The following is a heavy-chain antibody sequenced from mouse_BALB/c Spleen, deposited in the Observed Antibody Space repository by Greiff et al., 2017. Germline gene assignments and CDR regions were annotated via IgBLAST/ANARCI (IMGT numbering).Heavy chain of an antibody. Sequence: EVKVVESGGGLVQPGGSRKLSCAASGFTFSSFGMHWVRQAPEKGLEWVAYISSGSSTIYYADTVKGRFTISRDNPKNTLFLQMTSLRSEDTAMYYCARGLRGGFYAMDYWGQGTSVTVSS. D-gene: IGHD1-1*01. CDR1: GFTFSSFG. CDR2: ISSGSSTI. V-gene: IGHV5-17*02. CDR3: ARGLRGGFYAMDY. J-gene: IGHJ4*01.